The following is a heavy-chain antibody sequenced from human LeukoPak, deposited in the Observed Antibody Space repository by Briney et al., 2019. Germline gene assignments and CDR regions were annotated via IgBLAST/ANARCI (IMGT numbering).Heavy chain of an antibody. CDR3: ARRYCSTTSCYMADY. Sequence: GASVKVSCKASGYTFTGYYMHWVRQAPGQGLEWMGWINADSGGTNYAQKFQGRVTMTRDTSISTAYMELSRLRSDDTAVYYCARRYCSTTSCYMADYWGQGTLDTVSS. V-gene: IGHV1-2*02. CDR2: INADSGGT. D-gene: IGHD2-2*02. CDR1: GYTFTGYY. J-gene: IGHJ4*02.